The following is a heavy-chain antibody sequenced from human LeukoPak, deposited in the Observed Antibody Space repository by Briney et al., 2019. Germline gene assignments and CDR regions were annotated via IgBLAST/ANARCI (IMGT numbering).Heavy chain of an antibody. J-gene: IGHJ1*01. D-gene: IGHD1-26*01. V-gene: IGHV1-2*02. CDR2: INPNSGGT. CDR3: AIEVMVGATNSEYFQH. CDR1: GYTFTGYY. Sequence: ASVKVSCKASGYTFTGYYMHWVRQAPGQGLEWMGWINPNSGGTNYAQKFQGRVTMTRDTSISTAYMELSRLRYDDTAVYYCAIEVMVGATNSEYFQHWGQGTLVTVS.